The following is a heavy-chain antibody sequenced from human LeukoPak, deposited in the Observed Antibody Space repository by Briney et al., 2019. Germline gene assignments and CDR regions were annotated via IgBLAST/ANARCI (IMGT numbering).Heavy chain of an antibody. D-gene: IGHD2-15*01. CDR1: GFTFSSYA. CDR2: ISSSGRGT. Sequence: PGGSLRLSCVASGFTFSSYAMSWVRQAPGKGLEWVSTISSSGRGTYYADSVKGRFTISRDNSKNTLYLQMNSLGAEDTAVFYCAKIPPGYCSAGSCYLDYWGQGTLVTVSS. V-gene: IGHV3-23*01. J-gene: IGHJ4*02. CDR3: AKIPPGYCSAGSCYLDY.